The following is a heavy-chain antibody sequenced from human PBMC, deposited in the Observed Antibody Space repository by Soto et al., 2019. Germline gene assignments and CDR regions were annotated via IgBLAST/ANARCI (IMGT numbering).Heavy chain of an antibody. Sequence: GGSLRLSCAASGFTFSSYAMHWVRQAPGKGLEWVAVISYDGSNKYYADSVKGRFTISRDNSKNTLYLQSNGLRAEDTAVYYCARDLRGSSQDKHYYYYGMDVWGQGTTVTVSS. V-gene: IGHV3-30-3*01. J-gene: IGHJ6*02. D-gene: IGHD6-6*01. CDR3: ARDLRGSSQDKHYYYYGMDV. CDR2: ISYDGSNK. CDR1: GFTFSSYA.